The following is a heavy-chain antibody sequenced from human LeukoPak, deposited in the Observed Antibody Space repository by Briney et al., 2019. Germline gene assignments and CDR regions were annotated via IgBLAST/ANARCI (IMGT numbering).Heavy chain of an antibody. CDR2: ISGSGGST. Sequence: GGALRLSCAASGFTFSSYSMTWVRQAPGKGLEGVSAISGSGGSTYYADSVKGRFTISRDNSKNTLYLQMNSLRAEDTAVYYCAKDPTVPAAMGGDYWGQGTLVTVSS. CDR3: AKDPTVPAAMGGDY. D-gene: IGHD2-2*01. J-gene: IGHJ4*02. CDR1: GFTFSSYS. V-gene: IGHV3-23*01.